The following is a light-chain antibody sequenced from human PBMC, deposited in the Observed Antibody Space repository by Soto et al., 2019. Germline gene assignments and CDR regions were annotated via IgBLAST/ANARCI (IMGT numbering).Light chain of an antibody. Sequence: EIVLTQSPATLYLSPGERATLSCRASQSVSSYLAWYQQKPGQAPRLLIYDASNRATGIPARFSGSGSGTYFTLTISSLEPEDFAVYYCQQRSNWPPYTFGQGTKLEIK. CDR2: DAS. CDR3: QQRSNWPPYT. V-gene: IGKV3-11*01. J-gene: IGKJ2*01. CDR1: QSVSSY.